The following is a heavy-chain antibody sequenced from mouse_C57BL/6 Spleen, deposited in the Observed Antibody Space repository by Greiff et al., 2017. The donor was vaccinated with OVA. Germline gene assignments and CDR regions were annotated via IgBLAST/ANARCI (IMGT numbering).Heavy chain of an antibody. D-gene: IGHD2-5*01. CDR2: IRSKSNNYAT. CDR3: VRQGYSNYVLYAMDY. CDR1: GFSFNTYA. J-gene: IGHJ4*01. V-gene: IGHV10-1*01. Sequence: EVQVVESGGGLVQPKGSLKLSCAASGFSFNTYAMNWVRQAPGKGLEWVARIRSKSNNYATYYADSVKDRFTISRDDSESMLYLQMNNLKTEDTAMYYCVRQGYSNYVLYAMDYWGQGTSVTVSS.